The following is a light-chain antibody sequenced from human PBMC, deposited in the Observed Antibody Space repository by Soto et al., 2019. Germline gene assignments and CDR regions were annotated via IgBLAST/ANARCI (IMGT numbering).Light chain of an antibody. CDR2: GAS. CDR1: QSVSSSY. CDR3: HQYDSSPLT. Sequence: EIVLTQSPGTLSLSPGERATLSCRASQSVSSSYLAWYQQKPGQAPRLLIYGASSRATGIPDRFSGSVSGTDLTLTISRLEPEDFAVYYCHQYDSSPLTFGGGPKVEIK. J-gene: IGKJ4*01. V-gene: IGKV3-20*01.